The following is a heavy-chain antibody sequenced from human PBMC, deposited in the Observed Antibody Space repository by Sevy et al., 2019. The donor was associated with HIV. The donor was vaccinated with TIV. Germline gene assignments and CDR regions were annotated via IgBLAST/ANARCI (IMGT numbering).Heavy chain of an antibody. Sequence: GGSLRLSCAASGFHFGSYSMHWVRHAAGKGLEWVAVISYDGENKLYADSVKGRFTISRDNSKRTLYLVMNSLRTEDTAVYFCARDPTDYPSYYYLYGLDAWGQGTTVTVSS. CDR1: GFHFGSYS. CDR2: ISYDGENK. V-gene: IGHV3-30*04. J-gene: IGHJ6*02. CDR3: ARDPTDYPSYYYLYGLDA. D-gene: IGHD4-17*01.